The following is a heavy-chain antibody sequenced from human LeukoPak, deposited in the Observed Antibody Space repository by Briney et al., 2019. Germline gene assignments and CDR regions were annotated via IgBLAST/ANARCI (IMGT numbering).Heavy chain of an antibody. CDR1: GFTFSSYA. Sequence: PGGSLRLSCAASGFTFSSYAMHWVRQAPGKGLEWVAVISYDGSNKYYADSVKGRFTISRDNSKNTLYLQMNSLRAEDTAVYYCARDGGSAIPFDYWGQGTLVTVSS. CDR2: ISYDGSNK. V-gene: IGHV3-30-3*01. J-gene: IGHJ4*02. CDR3: ARDGGSAIPFDY.